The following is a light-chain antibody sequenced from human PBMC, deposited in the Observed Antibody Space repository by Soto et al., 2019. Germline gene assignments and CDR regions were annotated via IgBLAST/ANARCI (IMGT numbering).Light chain of an antibody. CDR2: DAS. J-gene: IGKJ1*01. V-gene: IGKV1-5*01. CDR3: QHYNSYSEA. Sequence: DIQMTQSPSTLSASVGDRVTITCRASEIITNRLAWYQQKPGKAPKVLIYDASNLESGVPSRFSGFRSGTEFTLTISSLQPDDFATYYCQHYNSYSEAFGQGTKVDNK. CDR1: EIITNR.